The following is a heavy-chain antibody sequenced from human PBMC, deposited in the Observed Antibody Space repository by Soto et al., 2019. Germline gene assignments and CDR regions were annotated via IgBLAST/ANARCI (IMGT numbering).Heavy chain of an antibody. CDR1: GYTFTGYY. Sequence: GASVKVSCKASGYTFTGYYMHWVRQAPGQGLEWMGWINPNSGGTNYAQKFQGWVTMTRDTSISTAYMELSRLRSDDTAVYYCARVGLIAVAGTSLGAFEIWGQGTMVTVSS. D-gene: IGHD6-19*01. CDR2: INPNSGGT. CDR3: ARVGLIAVAGTSLGAFEI. V-gene: IGHV1-2*04. J-gene: IGHJ3*02.